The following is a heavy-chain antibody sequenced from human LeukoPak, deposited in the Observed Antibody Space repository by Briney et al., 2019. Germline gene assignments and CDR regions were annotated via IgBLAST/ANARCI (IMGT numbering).Heavy chain of an antibody. CDR3: ARPGYDSSGPLEY. J-gene: IGHJ4*02. D-gene: IGHD3-22*01. V-gene: IGHV5-51*01. CDR2: IYPGDSDT. CDR1: GYSFTRYW. Sequence: KAGESLKIYCKGSGYSFTRYWIAWVRQMPGKGLEWMGSIYPGDSDTRYSPSFQGQVTISADKSITTAYLQLSSLKASGTAMYYCARPGYDSSGPLEYWGQGTLVSVSS.